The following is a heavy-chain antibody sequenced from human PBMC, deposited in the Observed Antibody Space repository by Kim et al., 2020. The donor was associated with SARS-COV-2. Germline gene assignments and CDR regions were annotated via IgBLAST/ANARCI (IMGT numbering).Heavy chain of an antibody. CDR1: GFNFNNFG. D-gene: IGHD1-1*01. Sequence: GGSLRLSCEASGFNFNNFGMHWVRQAPGKGLEWVAVISYEGSKKYYIDSVKGRFTISRDNSKNTLYLQMNSLRVEDTAVYYCARDYGGTTGYWGQGTLVTVSS. CDR2: ISYEGSKK. V-gene: IGHV3-30*03. CDR3: ARDYGGTTGY. J-gene: IGHJ4*02.